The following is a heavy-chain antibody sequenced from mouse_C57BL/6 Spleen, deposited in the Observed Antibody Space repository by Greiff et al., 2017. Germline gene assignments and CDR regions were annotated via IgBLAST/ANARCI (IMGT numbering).Heavy chain of an antibody. CDR1: GYTFTSYW. V-gene: IGHV1-69*01. J-gene: IGHJ3*01. D-gene: IGHD2-3*01. CDR3: SRDDGYPGAY. CDR2: IDPADSYT. Sequence: VQLQQPGAELVMPGASVKLSCKASGYTFTSYWMHWVKQRPGQGLEWIGEIDPADSYTNYNQKFKGKSTLTVDKYSNTDYMQLSSLTSEDSAVYYCSRDDGYPGAYWGQGTLVTVSA.